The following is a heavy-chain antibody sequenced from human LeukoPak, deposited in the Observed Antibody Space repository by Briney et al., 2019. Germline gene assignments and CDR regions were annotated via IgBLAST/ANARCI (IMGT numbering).Heavy chain of an antibody. CDR1: GFTFSTYK. J-gene: IGHJ3*02. V-gene: IGHV3-48*03. Sequence: GGSLRLSCAASGFTFSTYKMHWVRQAPGKGLEWLSYISSSGSTIHYADSAKGRFTISRDNARNSLFLQMNSLRAEDTAVYYCAREMGLVEMSTLIPGGAFDIWGQGTAATVSS. CDR3: AREMGLVEMSTLIPGGAFDI. D-gene: IGHD5-24*01. CDR2: ISSSGSTI.